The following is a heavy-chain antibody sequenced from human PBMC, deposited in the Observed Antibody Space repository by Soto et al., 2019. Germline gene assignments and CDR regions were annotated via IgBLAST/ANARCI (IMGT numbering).Heavy chain of an antibody. CDR2: ISYDGSNK. CDR1: GFTFSSYG. Sequence: VESGGGVVQPGRSLRLSCAASGFTFSSYGMHWVRQAPGKGLEWVAVISYDGSNKYYADSVKGRFTISRDNSKNTLYLQMNSLRAEDTAVYYCAKDLRDSSGANYYYYGMDVWGQGTTVTVSS. J-gene: IGHJ6*02. CDR3: AKDLRDSSGANYYYYGMDV. V-gene: IGHV3-30*18. D-gene: IGHD3-22*01.